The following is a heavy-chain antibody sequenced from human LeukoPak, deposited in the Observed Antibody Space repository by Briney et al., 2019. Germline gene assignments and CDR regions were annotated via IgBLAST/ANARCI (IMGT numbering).Heavy chain of an antibody. CDR1: GFTFSSYA. J-gene: IGHJ2*01. CDR3: ASFSSWGPQAYFDL. CDR2: IPYDGSNK. V-gene: IGHV3-30-3*01. Sequence: GRSLRLSCAASGFTFSSYAMHWVRQAPGKGLEWVAVIPYDGSNKYYADSVKGRFTISRDNSKNTLYLQMNSLRAEDTAVYYCASFSSWGPQAYFDLWGRGTLVTVSS. D-gene: IGHD6-13*01.